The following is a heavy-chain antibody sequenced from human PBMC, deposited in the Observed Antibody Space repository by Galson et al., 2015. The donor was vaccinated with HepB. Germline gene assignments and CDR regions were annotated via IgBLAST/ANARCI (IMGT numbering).Heavy chain of an antibody. CDR1: GYSFTTYG. D-gene: IGHD3-22*01. CDR2: INTYSGNT. CDR3: ARDPDDNSAWNS. J-gene: IGHJ5*01. Sequence: SVKVSCTASGYSFTTYGISWVRLAPGQGLEWMGWINTYSGNTKYPQEVQGRVTMTTDTSTRTAYMELRSLRSKDAAVYYFARDPDDNSAWNSGGQGTLVTVPP. V-gene: IGHV1-18*04.